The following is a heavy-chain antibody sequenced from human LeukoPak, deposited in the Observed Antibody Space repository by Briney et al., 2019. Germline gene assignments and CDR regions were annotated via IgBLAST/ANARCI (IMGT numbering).Heavy chain of an antibody. V-gene: IGHV3-64D*06. D-gene: IGHD2/OR15-2a*01. J-gene: IGHJ4*02. CDR1: GFTFSSYA. Sequence: AGGSLRLSCSASGFTFSSYAMHWVRQAPGKGLEYVSAISSTDSSTYYADSVKGRFTISRDNSKSTLYLQMSSLRPEDTAVYYCVKNSGTTHYYDYWGQGILVTVSS. CDR3: VKNSGTTHYYDY. CDR2: ISSTDSST.